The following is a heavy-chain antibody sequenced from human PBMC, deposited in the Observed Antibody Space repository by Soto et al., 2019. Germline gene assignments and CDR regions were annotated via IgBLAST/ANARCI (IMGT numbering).Heavy chain of an antibody. Sequence: SVKVSCKAAGGTFSSDAVSWGRQAPGQGLEWMGGLIPILGTTHYAQKFQGRVTITADESTNTAYMELSSLRSDDTAVYYCARASGYVSGWYHDYWGQGTRVTVSS. V-gene: IGHV1-69*13. D-gene: IGHD6-19*01. J-gene: IGHJ4*02. CDR3: ARASGYVSGWYHDY. CDR1: GGTFSSDA. CDR2: LIPILGTT.